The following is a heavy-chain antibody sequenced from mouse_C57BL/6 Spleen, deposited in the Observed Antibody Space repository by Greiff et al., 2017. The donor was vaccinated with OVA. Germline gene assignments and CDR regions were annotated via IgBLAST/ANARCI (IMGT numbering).Heavy chain of an antibody. CDR2: IYPDGGGT. V-gene: IGHV1-82*01. J-gene: IGHJ3*01. Sequence: VQLQQSGAELVKPGASVKISCKASGYAFSSYWMNWVKQRPGQGLEWIGRIYPDGGGTNYNGKFKGKATLTVDKSSSTAYMQLSSLTSEDSAVYSCARLRHWYGLAYWGQGTLVTVSA. D-gene: IGHD2-14*01. CDR3: ARLRHWYGLAY. CDR1: GYAFSSYW.